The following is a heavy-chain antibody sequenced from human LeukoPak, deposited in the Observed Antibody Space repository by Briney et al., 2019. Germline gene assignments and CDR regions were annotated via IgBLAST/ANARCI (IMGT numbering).Heavy chain of an antibody. D-gene: IGHD3/OR15-3a*01. V-gene: IGHV4-34*01. CDR2: INHSGST. Sequence: LETLSLTCAVYGGSFSGYYWSWIRQPPGKGLEWIGEINHSGSTNYNPSLKSRVTISVDTSKNQFSLKLSSVTAADTAVYYCARADSLDYWGQGTLVTVSS. CDR1: GGSFSGYY. J-gene: IGHJ4*02. CDR3: ARADSLDY.